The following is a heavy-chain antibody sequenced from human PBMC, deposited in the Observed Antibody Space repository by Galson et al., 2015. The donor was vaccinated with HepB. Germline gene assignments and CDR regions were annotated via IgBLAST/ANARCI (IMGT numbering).Heavy chain of an antibody. CDR2: ISYDGSNK. V-gene: IGHV3-30*18. CDR3: AKELGESVVPAAMWFRAFDI. CDR1: GFTFSSYG. J-gene: IGHJ3*02. Sequence: SLRLSCAASGFTFSSYGMHWVRQAPGKGLEWVAVISYDGSNKYYADSVKGRFTISRDNSKNTLYLQMNSLRAEDTAVYYCAKELGESVVPAAMWFRAFDIWGQGTMVTVSS. D-gene: IGHD2-2*01.